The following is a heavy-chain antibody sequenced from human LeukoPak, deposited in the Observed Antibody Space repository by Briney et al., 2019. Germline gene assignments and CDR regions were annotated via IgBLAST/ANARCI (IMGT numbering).Heavy chain of an antibody. CDR3: ARTMIVVGDAFDI. J-gene: IGHJ3*02. CDR1: GFTFSSYS. Sequence: GGSLRLSCAASGFTFSSYSMNWVRQAPGKGLEWVSYVSSSSSTIYYADSVKGRFTISRHNAKNSLYLQMNSLRAEDTAVYYCARTMIVVGDAFDIWGQGTMVTVSS. CDR2: VSSSSSTI. V-gene: IGHV3-48*01. D-gene: IGHD3-22*01.